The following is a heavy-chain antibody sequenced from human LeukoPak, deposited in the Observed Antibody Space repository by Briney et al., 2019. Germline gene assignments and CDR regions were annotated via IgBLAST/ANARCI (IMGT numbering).Heavy chain of an antibody. Sequence: PSETLSLTCTVSGGSISSGSYYWGWIRQPPGQGLEWIASMYDSGTTCYSPSLKSRVTISVDTSKNQLPLKLGSVTAADTAVYYCARHPPRDGSAFDYWGQGTLVTVSS. CDR2: MYDSGTT. J-gene: IGHJ4*02. V-gene: IGHV4-39*01. CDR3: ARHPPRDGSAFDY. CDR1: GGSISSGSYY.